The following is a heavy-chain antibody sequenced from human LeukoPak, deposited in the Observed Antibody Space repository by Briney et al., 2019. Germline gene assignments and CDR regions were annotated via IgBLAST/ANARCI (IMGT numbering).Heavy chain of an antibody. CDR2: IYYSGST. CDR1: GGSISSGDYY. CDR3: ARDRGWYFDFDY. V-gene: IGHV4-30-4*01. D-gene: IGHD6-13*01. Sequence: SQTLSLTCTVSGGSISSGDYYWSWIRQPPGKGLEWIGYIYYSGSTYYNPSLKSRVTISVDTSKNQFSLKLSSVTAADTAVYYCARDRGWYFDFDYRGQGTLVTVSS. J-gene: IGHJ4*02.